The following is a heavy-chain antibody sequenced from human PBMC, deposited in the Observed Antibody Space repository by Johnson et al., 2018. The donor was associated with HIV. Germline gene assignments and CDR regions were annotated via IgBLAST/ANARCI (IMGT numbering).Heavy chain of an antibody. CDR1: GFTFDDYA. CDR3: ASWHGDYGNAFDI. J-gene: IGHJ3*02. D-gene: IGHD4-17*01. CDR2: INWNGGST. Sequence: VQLVESGGGLIQPGGSLRLSCAAYGFTFDDYAMHWVRQAPGKGLEWVSGINWNGGSTGYADSVKGRFTISRDNARNSLYLQMNSLRVEDTAVYYCASWHGDYGNAFDIWGQGTMVTVSS. V-gene: IGHV3-20*04.